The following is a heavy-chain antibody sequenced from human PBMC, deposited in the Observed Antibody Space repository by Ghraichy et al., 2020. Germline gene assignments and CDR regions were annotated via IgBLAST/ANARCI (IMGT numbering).Heavy chain of an antibody. CDR2: ISDDGNNK. V-gene: IGHV3-30*04. CDR3: ARGLGRNSWSFGY. J-gene: IGHJ4*02. CDR1: GFNFNNYA. Sequence: GESLNISCAASGFNFNNYAMHWVRQAPGKGLEWVALISDDGNNKYEADPVKGRFTISRDNSTNTLYLQMNSLRVEDTAIYYCARGLGRNSWSFGYWGQGILVTVSS. D-gene: IGHD2-15*01.